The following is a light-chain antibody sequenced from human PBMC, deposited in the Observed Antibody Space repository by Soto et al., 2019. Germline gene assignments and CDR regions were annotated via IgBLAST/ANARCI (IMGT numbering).Light chain of an antibody. CDR2: EVT. CDR3: ASYTTSRPVV. V-gene: IGLV2-14*03. J-gene: IGLJ3*02. CDR1: SGDVGAYNS. Sequence: QSVLTQPASVSGSPGQSITISCTGTSGDVGAYNSVSWYQQHPGKAPKLLIYEVTHRPSGISDRFSGSKSGNTASLTISGLQTEDEADYYCASYTTSRPVVFGGGTRLTVL.